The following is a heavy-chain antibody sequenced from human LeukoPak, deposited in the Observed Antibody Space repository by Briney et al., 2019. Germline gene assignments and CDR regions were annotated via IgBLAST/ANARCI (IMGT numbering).Heavy chain of an antibody. CDR2: ISSSSSYI. J-gene: IGHJ4*02. Sequence: PGGSLRLSCAASGFTFSSYSMNWVRQAPGEGLEWVSSISSSSSYIYYADSVKGRFTISRDNAKNSLYLQMNSLRAEDTAVYYCAGSVAPFGYWGQGTLVTVSS. V-gene: IGHV3-21*01. D-gene: IGHD3-16*01. CDR3: AGSVAPFGY. CDR1: GFTFSSYS.